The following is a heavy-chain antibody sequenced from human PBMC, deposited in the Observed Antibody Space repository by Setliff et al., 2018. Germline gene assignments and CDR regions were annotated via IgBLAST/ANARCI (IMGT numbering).Heavy chain of an antibody. CDR1: GGSIGSSSYY. D-gene: IGHD3-3*01. Sequence: SETLSLTCTVSGGSIGSSSYYWGWIRQPPGKGLEWIGSIYYSGSAYYNPSLKSRVTISVDTSKNQFSLKLSSVTAADTAVYYCARRETYYNFWSGYYAYWGQGTLVTVSS. V-gene: IGHV4-39*07. J-gene: IGHJ4*02. CDR3: ARRETYYNFWSGYYAY. CDR2: IYYSGSA.